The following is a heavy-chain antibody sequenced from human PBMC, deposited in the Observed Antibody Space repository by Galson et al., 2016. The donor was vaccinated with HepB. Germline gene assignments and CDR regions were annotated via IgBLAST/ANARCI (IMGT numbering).Heavy chain of an antibody. V-gene: IGHV3-21*01. CDR1: TFTFSDYS. Sequence: SLRLSCAASTFTFSDYSMNWVRQAPGKGLEWVSFISGRSSYLYYADSVEGRFTVSRDNAKNSLYLQMNSPRAEDTAVYYCASVSPVDYYYYMDVWGRGTTVTVS. D-gene: IGHD3-16*02. CDR2: ISGRSSYL. CDR3: ASVSPVDYYYYMDV. J-gene: IGHJ6*03.